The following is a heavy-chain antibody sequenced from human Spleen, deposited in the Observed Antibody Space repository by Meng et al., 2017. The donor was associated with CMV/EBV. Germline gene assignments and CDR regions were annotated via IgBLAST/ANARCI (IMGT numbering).Heavy chain of an antibody. CDR3: ARFGNYYDFWYDH. CDR1: GYTFIRHW. D-gene: IGHD3-3*01. J-gene: IGHJ4*02. V-gene: IGHV5-51*01. Sequence: GESLKISCIGSGYTFIRHWIGWVRQMPGKGLEWMGIIYPGDSDTRYSPSFQGQVTISADMSISTAYLQWSSLKASDTAMYYCARFGNYYDFWYDHWGQGTLVTVSS. CDR2: IYPGDSDT.